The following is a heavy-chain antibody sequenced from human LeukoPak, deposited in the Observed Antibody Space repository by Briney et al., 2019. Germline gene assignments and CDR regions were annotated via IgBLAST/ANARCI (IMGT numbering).Heavy chain of an antibody. Sequence: PGGSLRLSCAASGFTFSSYSMNWVRQAPGKGLVWVSYISSSSSTIYYADSVKGRFTISRDNAKNSLYLQMNSLRAEDTAVYYCARAVTPYYYYYMDVWGKGTTVTVSS. V-gene: IGHV3-48*01. J-gene: IGHJ6*03. CDR2: ISSSSSTI. D-gene: IGHD2-21*02. CDR3: ARAVTPYYYYYMDV. CDR1: GFTFSSYS.